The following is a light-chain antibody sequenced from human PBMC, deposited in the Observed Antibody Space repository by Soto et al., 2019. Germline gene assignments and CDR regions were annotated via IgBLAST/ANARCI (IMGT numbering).Light chain of an antibody. CDR1: QIFGIW. CDR2: KTS. CDR3: QQYNSYPLS. Sequence: DFKMTQSLSPLLALVGAGATIPCRPSQIFGIWLAWYQQKPGKAPKLLIYKTSSLEGGVPSRFSGSGSGTEFTLTITSLQPDDFASYYCQQYNSYPLSFGGGTKVEIE. V-gene: IGKV1-5*03. J-gene: IGKJ4*01.